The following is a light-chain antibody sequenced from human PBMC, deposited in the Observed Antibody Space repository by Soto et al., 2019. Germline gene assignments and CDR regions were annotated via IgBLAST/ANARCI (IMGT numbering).Light chain of an antibody. CDR2: DAS. Sequence: DIQMTQSPSSLSASVGDRVTITCQASQDISNYLNWYQQKPGKAPKLLIYDASNLETGVPSRVSGRGSGTDFTCTISSLQPEDIATYYCQQYDNLPPRTFGAGTKVDIK. CDR1: QDISNY. CDR3: QQYDNLPPRT. V-gene: IGKV1-33*01. J-gene: IGKJ3*01.